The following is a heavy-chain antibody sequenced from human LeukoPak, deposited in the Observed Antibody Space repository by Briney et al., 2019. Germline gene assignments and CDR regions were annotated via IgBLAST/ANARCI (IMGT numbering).Heavy chain of an antibody. Sequence: SETLSLTCTVSGGSISSSSYYWGWIRQPPGKGLEWIGSIYHSGNTYYNPSLKSRVTISVDTSKNQFSLKLNSVTAADTAVYYCARAGYGDSDFDYWGQGTLVTVSS. CDR2: IYHSGNT. CDR1: GGSISSSSYY. D-gene: IGHD4-17*01. J-gene: IGHJ4*02. CDR3: ARAGYGDSDFDY. V-gene: IGHV4-39*07.